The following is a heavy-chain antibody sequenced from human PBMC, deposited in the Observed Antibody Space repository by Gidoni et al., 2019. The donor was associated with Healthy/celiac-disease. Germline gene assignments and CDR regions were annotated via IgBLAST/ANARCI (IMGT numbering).Heavy chain of an antibody. J-gene: IGHJ4*02. CDR3: ARVRRDVRLRWTACYFDY. D-gene: IGHD4-17*01. Sequence: INHSGSNNYKPSLKIRVTISVDTSKNQFSLKLSSVTAADPAVYYCARVRRDVRLRWTACYFDYWGQGTLVTVSS. V-gene: IGHV4-34*01. CDR2: INHSGSN.